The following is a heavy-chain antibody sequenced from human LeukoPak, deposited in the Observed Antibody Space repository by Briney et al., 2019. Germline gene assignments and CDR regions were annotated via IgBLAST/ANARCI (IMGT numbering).Heavy chain of an antibody. D-gene: IGHD3-16*01. CDR2: ISTYNGDT. V-gene: IGHV1-18*01. CDR3: AREGLGELTLDY. Sequence: ASVKVSCKASSYTFTSYGISWVRQAPGQGLEWMGWISTYNGDTNYAQKLQGRVTMTTDTSTNTAYMGLRSLRSDDTAVYYCAREGLGELTLDYWGQGTLVTVSS. CDR1: SYTFTSYG. J-gene: IGHJ4*02.